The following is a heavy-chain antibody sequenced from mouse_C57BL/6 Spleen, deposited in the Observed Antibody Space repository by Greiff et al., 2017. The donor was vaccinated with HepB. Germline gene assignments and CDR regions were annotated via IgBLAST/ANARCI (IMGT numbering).Heavy chain of an antibody. V-gene: IGHV1-53*01. Sequence: QVHVKQSGTELVKPGASVKLSCKASGYTFTSYWMHWVKQRPGQGLEWIGNINPSNGGTNYNEKFKSKATLTVDKSSSTAYMQLSSLTSEDSAVYYCAPEGDYDRGMDYWGQGTSVTVSS. D-gene: IGHD2-4*01. CDR2: INPSNGGT. J-gene: IGHJ4*01. CDR3: APEGDYDRGMDY. CDR1: GYTFTSYW.